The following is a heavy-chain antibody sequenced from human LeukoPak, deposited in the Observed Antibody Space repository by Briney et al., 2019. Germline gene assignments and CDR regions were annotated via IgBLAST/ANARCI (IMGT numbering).Heavy chain of an antibody. CDR1: GFTITNNW. Sequence: TGGSLRLSCAASGFTITNNWMSWFRQAPGKGLEWVANINEDGSEKNYVDSVKGRFTISRDNAKNSVYLQMNSLRVEEMAVYYCARGEGWIDPWGQGTLVTVSS. CDR2: INEDGSEK. J-gene: IGHJ5*02. CDR3: ARGEGWIDP. V-gene: IGHV3-7*01.